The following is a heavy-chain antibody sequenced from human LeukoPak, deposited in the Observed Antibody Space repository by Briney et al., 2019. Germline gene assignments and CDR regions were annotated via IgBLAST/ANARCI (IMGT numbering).Heavy chain of an antibody. CDR2: IYYSGST. CDR1: GASVSSGDYY. Sequence: SETLSLTCTVSGASVSSGDYYWSWIRQLPGKGLEWIGYIYYSGSTYYNPSLKSRLTISVDTSKNQFSLKLSSVTAADTAVYYCARKRGNTSGFQGYYFDYWGQGTLVTVSS. CDR3: ARKRGNTSGFQGYYFDY. D-gene: IGHD6-19*01. V-gene: IGHV4-31*03. J-gene: IGHJ4*02.